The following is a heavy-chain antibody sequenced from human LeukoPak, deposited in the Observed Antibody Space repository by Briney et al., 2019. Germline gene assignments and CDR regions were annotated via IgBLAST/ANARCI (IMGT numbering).Heavy chain of an antibody. CDR1: GYTFTGYY. Sequence: ASVKASCKASGYTFTGYYMHWVRQAPGQGLEWMGWINPKSGGTNYAQKFQDRVTMTRDTSINTAYMELSRLRSDDTAVYYCARDHEAGYFYYGMDVWGQGTTVTVSS. CDR2: INPKSGGT. V-gene: IGHV1-2*02. J-gene: IGHJ6*02. D-gene: IGHD6-19*01. CDR3: ARDHEAGYFYYGMDV.